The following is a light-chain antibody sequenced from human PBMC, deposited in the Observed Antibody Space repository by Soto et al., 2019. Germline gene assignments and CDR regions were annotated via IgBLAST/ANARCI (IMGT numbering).Light chain of an antibody. CDR2: AAS. CDR1: QGISNY. Sequence: DIQMTQSPSSLSASVGDRVTITCRASQGISNYLAWYQQKPGKVPKLLIYAASTLKSGVPSRFSGSGSGTDFTLTISSLQPEYVATYYCLKYNSAPRFGQGTKVEIK. V-gene: IGKV1-27*01. J-gene: IGKJ1*01. CDR3: LKYNSAPR.